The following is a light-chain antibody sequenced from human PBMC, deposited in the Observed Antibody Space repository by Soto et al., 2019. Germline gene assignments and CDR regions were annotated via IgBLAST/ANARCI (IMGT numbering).Light chain of an antibody. Sequence: DIQMTQSPSTLSASVGDRVTITCRASQSVRSWLAWYQQKPGKAHKLLIYEASTVESGVPSRFSGSGSGTEFTLTISSVQLDDFAPYYCQQYNSYAWTFGQGTQVEI. CDR2: EAS. J-gene: IGKJ1*01. V-gene: IGKV1-5*03. CDR3: QQYNSYAWT. CDR1: QSVRSW.